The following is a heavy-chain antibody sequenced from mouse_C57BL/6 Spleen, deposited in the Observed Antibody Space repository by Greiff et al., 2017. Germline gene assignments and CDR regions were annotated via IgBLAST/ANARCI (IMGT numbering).Heavy chain of an antibody. CDR1: GYTFTSYG. CDR2: IYPRSGNT. Sequence: LVESGAELARPGASVKLSCKASGYTFTSYGISWVKQRTGQGLEWIGEIYPRSGNTYYNEKFKGKATLTADKSSRTAYMELRSLTSEDSAVYFCASEDDYGGFDYWGQGTTLTVSS. CDR3: ASEDDYGGFDY. V-gene: IGHV1-81*01. D-gene: IGHD2-4*01. J-gene: IGHJ2*01.